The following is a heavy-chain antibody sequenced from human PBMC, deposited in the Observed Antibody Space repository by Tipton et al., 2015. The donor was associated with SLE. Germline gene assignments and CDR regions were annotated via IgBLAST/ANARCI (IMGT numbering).Heavy chain of an antibody. J-gene: IGHJ4*02. CDR1: GFTFSSYG. CDR2: IWYDGSNK. Sequence: QVQLVQSGGGVVQPGRSLRLSCAASGFTFSSYGMHWVRQAPGKGLEWVAVIWYDGSNKYYADSVKGRFTISRDNSKNTLYLQMNSLRAEGPSVYYFARAPQLWAQGTLVTVSS. D-gene: IGHD5-24*01. V-gene: IGHV3-33*08. CDR3: ARAPQL.